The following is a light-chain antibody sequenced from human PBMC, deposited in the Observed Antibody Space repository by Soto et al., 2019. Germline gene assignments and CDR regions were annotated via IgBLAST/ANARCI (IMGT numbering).Light chain of an antibody. V-gene: IGKV3-20*01. CDR1: QHIDSTN. Sequence: PGDRATLSCRASQHIDSTNLTWHQQKPGQAPRLLIYGASRRASGIPERFSGTGSGTDFTITIDRLEPEDFAVYYFQQYVNSITFGQGTRL. J-gene: IGKJ5*01. CDR2: GAS. CDR3: QQYVNSIT.